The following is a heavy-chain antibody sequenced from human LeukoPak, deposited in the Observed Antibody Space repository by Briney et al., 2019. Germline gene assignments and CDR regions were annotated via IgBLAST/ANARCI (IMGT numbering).Heavy chain of an antibody. V-gene: IGHV3-7*01. CDR1: GFSFSTSS. CDR2: IKEDGSGK. J-gene: IGHJ3*02. Sequence: GGSLRLSCVASGFSFSTSSMTRVRQSPGKGLEWLANIKEDGSGKVYVDSVKGRFTISRDNAKNSLYLQMNTLRVDDSAVYYCARDPYSGKYGAFDIWGQGTMVTISS. D-gene: IGHD1-26*01. CDR3: ARDPYSGKYGAFDI.